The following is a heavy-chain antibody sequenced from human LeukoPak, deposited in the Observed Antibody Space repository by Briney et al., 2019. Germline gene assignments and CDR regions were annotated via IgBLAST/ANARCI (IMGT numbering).Heavy chain of an antibody. CDR2: ISAYNGNT. V-gene: IGHV1-18*01. CDR3: AREGYSYGYLEYYYYYMDV. CDR1: GYTFTSYG. Sequence: GASVKVSCKASGYTFTSYGISWVRQAPGQGLEWMGWISAYNGNTNYAQKLQGRVTMTTDTSTSTAYMELRSLRSDDTAVYYCAREGYSYGYLEYYYYYMDVWGKGTTVTISS. J-gene: IGHJ6*03. D-gene: IGHD5-18*01.